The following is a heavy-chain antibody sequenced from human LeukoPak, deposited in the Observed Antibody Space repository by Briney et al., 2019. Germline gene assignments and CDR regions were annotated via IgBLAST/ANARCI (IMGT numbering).Heavy chain of an antibody. Sequence: GGSLRLSCAASGFTFSSYSMNWVRQAPGKGLEWVSSINSSSSYIYYADSVKGRFTISRDNAKNSLYLQMNSLRAEDTAVYYCARERGYSYGVTDYWGQGTLVTVSS. CDR2: INSSSSYI. CDR3: ARERGYSYGVTDY. J-gene: IGHJ4*02. D-gene: IGHD5-18*01. V-gene: IGHV3-21*01. CDR1: GFTFSSYS.